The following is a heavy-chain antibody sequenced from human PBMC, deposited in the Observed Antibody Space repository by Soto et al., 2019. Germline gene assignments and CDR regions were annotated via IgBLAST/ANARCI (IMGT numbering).Heavy chain of an antibody. J-gene: IGHJ6*03. CDR3: ARVHCSSTSCPIAGYYYYMDV. CDR2: INSDGSST. Sequence: GGSLRLSCAASGFTFSSYWMHWVRQAPGKGLVWVSRINSDGSSTSYADSVKGRFTISRDNAKNTLYLQMNSLRAEDTAVYYCARVHCSSTSCPIAGYYYYMDVWGKGTTVTVSS. V-gene: IGHV3-74*01. CDR1: GFTFSSYW. D-gene: IGHD2-2*01.